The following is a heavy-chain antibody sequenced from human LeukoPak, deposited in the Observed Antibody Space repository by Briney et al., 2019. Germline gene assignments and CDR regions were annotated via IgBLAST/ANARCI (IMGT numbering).Heavy chain of an antibody. CDR2: ISGSGGNT. Sequence: PGGSLRLSCAASGFTFSRYAMSWVRQAPGKGLEWVSAISGSGGNTYYADSVKGRFTISRDNSKNTLYVQMNSLRAEDTAVYYCAKDLKGSGWYYFDYWGQGTLVTVSS. CDR3: AKDLKGSGWYYFDY. J-gene: IGHJ4*02. D-gene: IGHD6-19*01. V-gene: IGHV3-23*01. CDR1: GFTFSRYA.